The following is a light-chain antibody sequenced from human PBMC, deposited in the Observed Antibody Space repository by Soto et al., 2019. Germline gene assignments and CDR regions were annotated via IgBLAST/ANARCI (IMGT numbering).Light chain of an antibody. CDR3: QQYYSSVVT. Sequence: DIVMTQSPDSLAVPLGERATINCKSSQSILSSSNNKNSLAWFQQQPGQPPKLLIYWASTRESGDPDRFSGSGSGTDFTLTISSLQAEDVAVYYCQQYYSSVVTFGKGTRLEIK. CDR1: QSILSSSNNKNS. J-gene: IGKJ5*01. V-gene: IGKV4-1*01. CDR2: WAS.